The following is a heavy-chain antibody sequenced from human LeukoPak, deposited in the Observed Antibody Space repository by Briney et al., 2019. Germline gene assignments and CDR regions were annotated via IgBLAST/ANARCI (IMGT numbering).Heavy chain of an antibody. CDR3: ARVGRNGWDFDH. Sequence: GGSLRLSCAASGFTFSASWMTWVRQAPGKGLEWVTIINEGGGLTFYVDSVKGRFSISRDDSKNSLSLQMSTLRVEDTAMYYCARVGRNGWDFDHWGQGTLVTVSS. CDR2: INEGGGLT. V-gene: IGHV3-7*01. CDR1: GFTFSASW. J-gene: IGHJ4*02. D-gene: IGHD6-19*01.